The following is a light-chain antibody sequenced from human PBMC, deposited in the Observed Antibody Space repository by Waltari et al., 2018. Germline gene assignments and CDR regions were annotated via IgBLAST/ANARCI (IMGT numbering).Light chain of an antibody. Sequence: QSALTQPASVSGSPGQSITISCTGSSSDVGTYNLVSWYQQQPGKVPKLLIYDVTKRPSGVSNRFSGSKSGNTASLTISGLQAEDEADYYCCSYAGSSTLMFGGGTKLTVL. CDR3: CSYAGSSTLM. CDR1: SSDVGTYNL. J-gene: IGLJ3*02. CDR2: DVT. V-gene: IGLV2-23*02.